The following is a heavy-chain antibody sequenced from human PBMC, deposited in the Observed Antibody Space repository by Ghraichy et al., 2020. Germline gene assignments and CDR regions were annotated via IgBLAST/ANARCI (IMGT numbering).Heavy chain of an antibody. V-gene: IGHV3-48*02. CDR1: GFTFSDYN. CDR3: ARHGPSVSHASGAFDI. CDR2: ISSSTSTI. D-gene: IGHD1-26*01. Sequence: GESLNISCAASGFTFSDYNMNWVRRAPGKGLEWVSYISSSTSTIYYADSVKGRFTVSRDNAKNSLYLQMNSLRDDDTAVYYCARHGPSVSHASGAFDIWGQGTMVTVSS. J-gene: IGHJ3*02.